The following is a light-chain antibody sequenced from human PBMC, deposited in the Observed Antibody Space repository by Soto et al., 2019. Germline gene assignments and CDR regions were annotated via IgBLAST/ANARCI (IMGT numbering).Light chain of an antibody. CDR1: QSVRSSY. J-gene: IGKJ1*01. Sequence: EIVLTQSPGTLSLSPGERATLSCRASQSVRSSYLAWYQQKPGQAPRPLIYGASSSAIGIPDRFSGSGPGTDFALTISRLEPEDFAVYYCQQYGSSPWTFGQGTKVEIK. CDR3: QQYGSSPWT. V-gene: IGKV3-20*01. CDR2: GAS.